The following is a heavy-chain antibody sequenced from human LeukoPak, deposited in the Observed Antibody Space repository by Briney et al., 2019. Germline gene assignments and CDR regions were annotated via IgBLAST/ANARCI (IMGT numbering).Heavy chain of an antibody. Sequence: SETLSLTCTVSGYSLSSGYYWGWIRQPPGKGLEWIGSTYHSGSTYYNPSLKSRVTISVDTSKNQFSLKLSSETAADTAVYYCARHLRYYDSSGYHGDYWGQGTLVTVSS. CDR1: GYSLSSGYY. D-gene: IGHD3-22*01. CDR2: TYHSGST. J-gene: IGHJ4*02. V-gene: IGHV4-38-2*02. CDR3: ARHLRYYDSSGYHGDY.